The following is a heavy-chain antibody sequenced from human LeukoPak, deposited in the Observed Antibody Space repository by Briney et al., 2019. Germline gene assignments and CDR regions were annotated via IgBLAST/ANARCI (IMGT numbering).Heavy chain of an antibody. CDR3: ATTGTTSGFDY. J-gene: IGHJ4*02. CDR2: ISYDGSNK. CDR1: GFTLSSYA. D-gene: IGHD1-1*01. V-gene: IGHV3-30*04. Sequence: GGSLRLSCAASGFTLSSYAMHWVRQAPGKGLEWVAVISYDGSNKYYADSVKGRFTISRDNSKNTLYLQMNSLRAEDTAVYYCATTGTTSGFDYWGQGTLVTVSS.